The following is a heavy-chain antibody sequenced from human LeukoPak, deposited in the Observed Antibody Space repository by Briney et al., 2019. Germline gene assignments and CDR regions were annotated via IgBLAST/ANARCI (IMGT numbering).Heavy chain of an antibody. V-gene: IGHV3-7*01. J-gene: IGHJ3*02. Sequence: GGSLRLSCAASGFTFSSYWMSWVRQAPGKGLEWVANIKQDGSEKYYVDSVKGRFTISRDNAKNSLYLQMNSLRAEDTAVYYGARIDDYGDYEYAFDIWGQGTMVTVSS. CDR1: GFTFSSYW. D-gene: IGHD4-17*01. CDR2: IKQDGSEK. CDR3: ARIDDYGDYEYAFDI.